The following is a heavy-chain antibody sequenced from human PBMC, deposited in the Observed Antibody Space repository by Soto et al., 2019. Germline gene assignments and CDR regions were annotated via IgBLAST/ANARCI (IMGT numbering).Heavy chain of an antibody. Sequence: GASVNVSCKASGYTFTGYYMHWVRQAPGQGLEWMGWINPNSGGTNYAQKFQGWVTMTRDTSISTAYMELSRLRSDDTAVYYCARDWAMVRGVFDYWGQGTLVTVSS. CDR3: ARDWAMVRGVFDY. CDR2: INPNSGGT. J-gene: IGHJ4*02. CDR1: GYTFTGYY. V-gene: IGHV1-2*04. D-gene: IGHD3-10*01.